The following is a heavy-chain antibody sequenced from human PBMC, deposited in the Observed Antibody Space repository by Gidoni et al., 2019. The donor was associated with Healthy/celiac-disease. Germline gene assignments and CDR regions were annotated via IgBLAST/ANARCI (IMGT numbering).Heavy chain of an antibody. Sequence: EVQLLESGGGLGKPGGYLRISCTASGFTFSSYAMSWVRQAPGKGLEWVSAIIVSGVSTSYADSVKVRFTISRDHSKNTLYLQMNSLRAEDTAVYYCAKDADSGSYYYYYYYMDVWGKGTTVTVSS. CDR2: IIVSGVST. V-gene: IGHV3-23*01. D-gene: IGHD2-15*01. CDR3: AKDADSGSYYYYYYYMDV. J-gene: IGHJ6*03. CDR1: GFTFSSYA.